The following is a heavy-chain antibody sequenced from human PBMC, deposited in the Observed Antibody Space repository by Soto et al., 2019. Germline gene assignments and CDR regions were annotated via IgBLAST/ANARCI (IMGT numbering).Heavy chain of an antibody. D-gene: IGHD1-20*01. CDR1: GGSISSYY. CDR3: ARGGYNWNDVTDY. V-gene: IGHV4-59*01. CDR2: IYYSGST. Sequence: SETLSLTCTVSGGSISSYYWSWIRQPPGKGLEWIGYIYYSGSTNYNPSLKSRVTISVDTSKNQFSLKLSSATAADTAVYYCARGGYNWNDVTDYWGQGTLITVSS. J-gene: IGHJ4*02.